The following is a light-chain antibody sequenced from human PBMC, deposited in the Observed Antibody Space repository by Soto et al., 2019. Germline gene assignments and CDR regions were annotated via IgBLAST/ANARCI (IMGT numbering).Light chain of an antibody. V-gene: IGLV2-8*01. J-gene: IGLJ1*01. CDR1: SSDVGGYDY. CDR3: SSYAGSNNFV. Sequence: AALAQPPSASGSLGESVTISCTGTSSDVGGYDYVSWYQQHPGKAPKLMIYEVTKRPSGVPDRFSGSKSGNTAPLTVSGLQAEDEADYYCSSYAGSNNFVFGTGTKVTVL. CDR2: EVT.